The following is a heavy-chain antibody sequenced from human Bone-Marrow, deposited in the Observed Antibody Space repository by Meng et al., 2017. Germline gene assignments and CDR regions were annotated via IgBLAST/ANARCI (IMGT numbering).Heavy chain of an antibody. CDR3: AREIGLLWFGELSYAFDI. CDR2: INHSGST. D-gene: IGHD3-10*01. V-gene: IGHV4-34*01. Sequence: SQTRSLTGAVYGGSFSGYYWSWIRQPPGKGLEWIGEINHSGSTNYNPSLKSRVTISVDTSKNQFSLKLSSVTAADTAVYYCAREIGLLWFGELSYAFDIWGQGTMVTVSS. CDR1: GGSFSGYY. J-gene: IGHJ3*02.